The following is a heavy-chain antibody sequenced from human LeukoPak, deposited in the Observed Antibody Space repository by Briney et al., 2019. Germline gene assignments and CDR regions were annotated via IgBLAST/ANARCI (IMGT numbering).Heavy chain of an antibody. CDR2: MNPNSGNT. J-gene: IGHJ4*02. Sequence: GASVKVSCKASGYTFTSYDINWVRQAPGQGLEWMGLMNPNSGNTGYAHKFQGRVTMTRNTYISTAYMELSGLSSEDTAVYYCARALGRGDYRDYWGQGTLVTVSS. D-gene: IGHD4/OR15-4a*01. CDR1: GYTFTSYD. CDR3: ARALGRGDYRDY. V-gene: IGHV1-8*02.